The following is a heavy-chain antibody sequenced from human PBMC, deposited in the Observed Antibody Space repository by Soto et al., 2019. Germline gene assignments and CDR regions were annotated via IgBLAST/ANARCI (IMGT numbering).Heavy chain of an antibody. V-gene: IGHV3-23*01. J-gene: IGHJ4*02. CDR2: ISGSGGST. CDR3: AKDHGRSWYYCAS. Sequence: EVQLLESGGGLVQPGGSLRLSCAASGFTFSSYAMSWVRQAPGKGLEWVSAISGSGGSTYYADSVKSRFTISRDNSKKTMYLRMNSMRAEETAVDYCAKDHGRSWYYCASWGQGTLVTVTS. CDR1: GFTFSSYA. D-gene: IGHD6-13*01.